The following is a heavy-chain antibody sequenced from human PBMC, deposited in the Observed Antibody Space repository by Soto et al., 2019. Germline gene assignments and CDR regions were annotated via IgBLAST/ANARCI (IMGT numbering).Heavy chain of an antibody. Sequence: SVKVSCKASGYTFTSYAMHWVRQAPGQGLEWMGGIIPIFGTANYAQKFQGRVTITADESTSTAYMELSSLRSEDTAVYYCAREVSAMVSFDYWGQGTLVTVSS. CDR1: GYTFTSYA. V-gene: IGHV1-69*13. D-gene: IGHD5-18*01. CDR3: AREVSAMVSFDY. J-gene: IGHJ4*02. CDR2: IIPIFGTA.